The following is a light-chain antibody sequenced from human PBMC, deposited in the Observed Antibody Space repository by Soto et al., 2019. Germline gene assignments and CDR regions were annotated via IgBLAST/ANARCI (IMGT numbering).Light chain of an antibody. V-gene: IGKV3-20*01. CDR3: QQYGSSPYT. CDR1: QSVSSSY. CDR2: GAY. Sequence: EIALTQSPGTLSSSPGERATLSCRASQSVSSSYLAWHQQKPGQAPRLLIYGAYSRTTGIPDRVSSSGSGTDFTLIISRLEAADVAVYYCQQYGSSPYTFGEGTKLEI. J-gene: IGKJ2*01.